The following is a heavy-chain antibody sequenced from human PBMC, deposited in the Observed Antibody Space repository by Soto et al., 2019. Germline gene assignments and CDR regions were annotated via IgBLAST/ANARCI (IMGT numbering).Heavy chain of an antibody. CDR2: INHSGST. Sequence: SETLSLTCAVYGGSFSDNYWSWIRQPPGKGLEWLGEINHSGSTNHNPSLKSRVTILADTSKKQFSLKLSSVTAADTAVYYCARGRGEIQGPWGQGTMVTVYS. CDR1: GGSFSDNY. CDR3: ARGRGEIQGP. V-gene: IGHV4-34*01. D-gene: IGHD3-16*01. J-gene: IGHJ5*02.